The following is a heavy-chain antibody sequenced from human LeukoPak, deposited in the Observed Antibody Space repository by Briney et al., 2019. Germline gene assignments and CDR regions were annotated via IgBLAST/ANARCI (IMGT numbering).Heavy chain of an antibody. J-gene: IGHJ4*02. V-gene: IGHV3-74*01. CDR1: GFTFSSSW. Sequence: GVSLRLSCAASGFTFSSSWMHWVRQVPGKGLVWVARINSDGSSTRDADSVKGRFTISRDNAKNTLYLQMNSLRAEDTAVYYCARALDYWGQGTLVTVSS. CDR2: INSDGSST. CDR3: ARALDY.